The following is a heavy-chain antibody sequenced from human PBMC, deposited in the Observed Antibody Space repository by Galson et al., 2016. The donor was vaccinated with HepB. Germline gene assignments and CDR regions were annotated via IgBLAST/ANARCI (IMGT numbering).Heavy chain of an antibody. V-gene: IGHV3-7*04. CDR1: GFSFSRYW. Sequence: SLRLSCAASGFSFSRYWMAWVRQAPGKGLEWVGNIRADGTENDYVDSVRGRYTMSRDNVQRSLFLQMNSLRGEDTAVYYCARGRELVVDWGQGTQVIVSS. CDR2: IRADGTEN. D-gene: IGHD6-13*01. CDR3: ARGRELVVD. J-gene: IGHJ4*02.